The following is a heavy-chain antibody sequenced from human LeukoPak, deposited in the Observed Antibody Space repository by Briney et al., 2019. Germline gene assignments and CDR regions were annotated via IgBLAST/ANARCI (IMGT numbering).Heavy chain of an antibody. V-gene: IGHV3-48*02. D-gene: IGHD1-20*01. CDR3: AREGNWKTRDAFDI. J-gene: IGHJ3*02. Sequence: RAGGSLRLSCAASGFTFSSYSMNWVRQAPGKGLEWVSYISSSSSTIYYADSVKGRFTISRDNAKNSLYLQMNSLRDEDTAVYYCAREGNWKTRDAFDIWGQGTMVTVSS. CDR1: GFTFSSYS. CDR2: ISSSSSTI.